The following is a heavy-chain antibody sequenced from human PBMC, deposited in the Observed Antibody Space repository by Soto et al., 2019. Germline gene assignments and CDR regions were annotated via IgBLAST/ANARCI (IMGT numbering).Heavy chain of an antibody. CDR2: IKEDGSEI. CDR3: ARDIGFDYVN. D-gene: IGHD3-16*01. J-gene: IGHJ4*02. Sequence: VGSLRLSCAVSGFNVRSYWMSCVRQAPGKGLEWVASIKEDGSEIYYLQSVRGRFDISRDSAGNALQLAMNYLSAEDTATYFCARDIGFDYVNWGQGTLVTVSS. V-gene: IGHV3-7*01. CDR1: GFNVRSYW.